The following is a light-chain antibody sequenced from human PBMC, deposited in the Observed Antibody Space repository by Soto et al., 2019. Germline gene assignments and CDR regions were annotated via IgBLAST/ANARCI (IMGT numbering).Light chain of an antibody. CDR3: AAWDDSLSGNYV. V-gene: IGLV1-47*01. Sequence: QSVLTQPPSASGTPGQRVTISCSGSSSNIGSNYVYWYQQLPGTAPKLVIYRNNQRPSGVTDRFSGSKSGTSASLAISGLRSEDEADYYCAAWDDSLSGNYVFGTGTKLTVL. J-gene: IGLJ1*01. CDR1: SSNIGSNY. CDR2: RNN.